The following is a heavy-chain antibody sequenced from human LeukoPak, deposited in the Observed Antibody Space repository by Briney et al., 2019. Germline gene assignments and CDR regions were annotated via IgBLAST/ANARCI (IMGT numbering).Heavy chain of an antibody. D-gene: IGHD6-13*01. CDR1: GGSFSGYY. J-gene: IGHJ6*02. CDR3: ARAPIAAAGDYYYGMDV. Sequence: SETLSLTCAVYGGSFSGYYWSWIRQPPGKGLEWIGEINHSGSTNYNPSLKSRVTISVDTSKNQFSLKLSSVTAADTAVYYCARAPIAAAGDYYYGMDVWGQGTTVTVSS. CDR2: INHSGST. V-gene: IGHV4-34*01.